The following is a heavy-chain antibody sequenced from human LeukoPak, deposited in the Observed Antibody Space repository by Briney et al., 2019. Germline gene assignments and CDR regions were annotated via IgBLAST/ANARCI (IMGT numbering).Heavy chain of an antibody. CDR2: ISSSSTSI. V-gene: IGHV3-21*01. J-gene: IGHJ4*02. CDR1: GFTFSPYT. Sequence: SGGSLRLSCAASGFTFSPYTMNWVRQAPGKGLEWVSSISSSSTSIYYADSLKGRFTISRDNAKNSVYLQMNSLTAEDTAVYYCARDHSCYFDYWGQGTLVTVSS. D-gene: IGHD2-21*01. CDR3: ARDHSCYFDY.